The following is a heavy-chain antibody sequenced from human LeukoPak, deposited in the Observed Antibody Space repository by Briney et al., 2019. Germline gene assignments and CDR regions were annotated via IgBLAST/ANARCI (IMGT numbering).Heavy chain of an antibody. D-gene: IGHD2-2*02. V-gene: IGHV1-2*02. CDR1: GYTFTGYY. CDR3: ARERDCSSTSCYSD. CDR2: INPNSGGT. Sequence: ASVKVSCKASGYTFTGYYMHWVRQAPGQGLEWMGWINPNSGGTNYAQKFQGRVTMTRDTSISTAYMELSRLRSGDTAVYYCARERDCSSTSCYSDWGQGTLVTVSS. J-gene: IGHJ4*02.